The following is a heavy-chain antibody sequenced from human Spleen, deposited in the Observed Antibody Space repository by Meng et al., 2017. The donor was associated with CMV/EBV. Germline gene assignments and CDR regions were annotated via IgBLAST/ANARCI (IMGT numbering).Heavy chain of an antibody. V-gene: IGHV3-23*01. J-gene: IGHJ3*02. CDR1: GFRFSSYA. CDR2: ISGSGGST. CDR3: AKDPKSWGSAIWAFDI. D-gene: IGHD7-27*01. Sequence: GESLKISCAASGFRFSSYAMTWVRQAPGKGLEWVSTISGSGGSTYYADSVKGRFTISRDNSKNTLYLQMNSLRAEDTAVYYCAKDPKSWGSAIWAFDIWGQGTMVTVSS.